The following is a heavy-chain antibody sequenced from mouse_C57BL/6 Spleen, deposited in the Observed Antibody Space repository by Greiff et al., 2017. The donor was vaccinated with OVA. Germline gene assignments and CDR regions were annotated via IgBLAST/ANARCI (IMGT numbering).Heavy chain of an antibody. V-gene: IGHV1-15*01. Sequence: QVQLQQSGAELVRPGASVTLSCKASGYTFTDYEMHWVKQTPVHGLEWIGAIDPETGGTAYNQKFKGKAILTADKSSGTAYMELRSLTSEDSAVYYCAIFYYYGGGLSWFGYWGQGTPVTVSA. D-gene: IGHD1-1*01. CDR1: GYTFTDYE. J-gene: IGHJ3*01. CDR3: AIFYYYGGGLSWFGY. CDR2: IDPETGGT.